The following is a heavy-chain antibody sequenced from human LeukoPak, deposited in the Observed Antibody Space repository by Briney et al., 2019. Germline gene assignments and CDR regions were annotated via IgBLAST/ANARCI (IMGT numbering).Heavy chain of an antibody. CDR3: ARNSGAFDI. Sequence: SETLSLTCTVSGVSISSYYWSWIRQPPGKGLEWIGYIYYSGSTNYNPSLKSRVTIFVDTSKNQFSLKLSSVTAADTAVYYCARNSGAFDIWGQGTMVTVS. CDR2: IYYSGST. V-gene: IGHV4-59*08. D-gene: IGHD4-23*01. J-gene: IGHJ3*02. CDR1: GVSISSYY.